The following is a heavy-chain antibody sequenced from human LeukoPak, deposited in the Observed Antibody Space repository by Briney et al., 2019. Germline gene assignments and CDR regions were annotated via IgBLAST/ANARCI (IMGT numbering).Heavy chain of an antibody. CDR1: GGSISSYY. V-gene: IGHV4-4*09. Sequence: SETLSLTCTVSGGSISSYYWSWIRQPPGKGLEWIGYIYTSGSTNYNPSLKSRVTISVDTSKNQFSLKLSSVTAADTAVYYCARTHVGEAYSSRPRYYYYYMDVWGKGTTVTVSS. D-gene: IGHD6-13*01. J-gene: IGHJ6*03. CDR3: ARTHVGEAYSSRPRYYYYYMDV. CDR2: IYTSGST.